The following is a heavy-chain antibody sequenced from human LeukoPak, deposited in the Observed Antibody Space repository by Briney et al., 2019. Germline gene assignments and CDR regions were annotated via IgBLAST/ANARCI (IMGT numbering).Heavy chain of an antibody. CDR3: ARDSGMDYYDSSGYYYVLLRN. CDR2: INPNSGGT. J-gene: IGHJ4*02. D-gene: IGHD3-22*01. Sequence: ASVKVSCKASGYTFTSYDINWVRQATGRGLEWMGWINPNSGGTNYTQKFQGRVTMTRDTSISTAYMELSRLRSDDTAVYYCARDSGMDYYDSSGYYYVLLRNWGQGTLITVSS. V-gene: IGHV1-2*02. CDR1: GYTFTSYD.